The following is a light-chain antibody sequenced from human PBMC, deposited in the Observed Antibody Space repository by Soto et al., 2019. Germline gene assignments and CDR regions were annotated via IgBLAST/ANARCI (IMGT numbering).Light chain of an antibody. Sequence: EIVMTQSPGTLSVSPGERATLSCRASQGVSGNLAWYQQKPGQAPRLLIYGASTRATGIPARFSGSGSGTEFTLTISSLQSEDFAVYYCQQYNIWPPWTFGQGTKVDIK. CDR3: QQYNIWPPWT. J-gene: IGKJ1*01. V-gene: IGKV3-15*01. CDR1: QGVSGN. CDR2: GAS.